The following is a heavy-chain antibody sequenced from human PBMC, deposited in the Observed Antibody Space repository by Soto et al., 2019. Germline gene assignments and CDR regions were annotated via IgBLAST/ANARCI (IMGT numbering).Heavy chain of an antibody. J-gene: IGHJ4*02. CDR1: GYTFGPYW. CDR3: ARESPYYDSSGYPLDY. V-gene: IGHV3-7*01. Sequence: GGSMRLSCAASGYTFGPYWMHWVRQAPGKGLEWVANIKQDGSEKYYVDSVKGRFTISRDNAKNSLYLQMNSLRAEDTAVYYCARESPYYDSSGYPLDYWGQGTLVTVS. CDR2: IKQDGSEK. D-gene: IGHD3-22*01.